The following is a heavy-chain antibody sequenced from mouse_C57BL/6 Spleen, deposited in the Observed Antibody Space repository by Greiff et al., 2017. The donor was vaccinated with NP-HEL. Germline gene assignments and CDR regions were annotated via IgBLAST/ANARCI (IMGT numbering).Heavy chain of an antibody. CDR1: GFTFSSYA. CDR3: TRVYGNYVAMDY. J-gene: IGHJ4*01. V-gene: IGHV5-9-1*02. CDR2: ISSGGDYI. D-gene: IGHD2-1*01. Sequence: EVKLVESGEGLVKPGGSLKLSCAASGFTFSSYAMSWVRQTPEQRLEWVAYISSGGDYIYYADTVKGRFTISRDNARNTLYLQMSSLKSEDTAMYYCTRVYGNYVAMDYWGQGTSVTVSS.